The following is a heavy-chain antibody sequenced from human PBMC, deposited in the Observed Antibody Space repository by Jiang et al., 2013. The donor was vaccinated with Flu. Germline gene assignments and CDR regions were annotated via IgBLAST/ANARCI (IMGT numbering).Heavy chain of an antibody. V-gene: IGHV4-34*01. D-gene: IGHD6-6*01. CDR1: GGSFSGYY. CDR3: ARGRARRLDY. CDR2: INHSGST. J-gene: IGHJ4*02. Sequence: LLKPSETLSLTCAVYGGSFSGYYWSWIRQPPGKGLEWIGEINHSGSTNYNPSLKSRVTISVDTSKNQFSLKLSSVTAADTAVYYCARGRARRLDYWGQGTLVTVSS.